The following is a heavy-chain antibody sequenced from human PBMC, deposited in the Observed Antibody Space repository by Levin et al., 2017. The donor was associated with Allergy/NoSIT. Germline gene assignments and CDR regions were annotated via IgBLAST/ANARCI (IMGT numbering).Heavy chain of an antibody. CDR3: ARDRLTVDTAMVTHYYYYMDV. V-gene: IGHV3-48*03. CDR1: GFTFSSYE. D-gene: IGHD5-18*01. J-gene: IGHJ6*03. Sequence: GESLKISCAASGFTFSSYEMNWVRQAPGKGLEWVSYISSSGSTIYYADSVKGRFTISRDNAKNSLYLQMNSLRAEDTAVYYCARDRLTVDTAMVTHYYYYMDVWGKGTTVTVSS. CDR2: ISSSGSTI.